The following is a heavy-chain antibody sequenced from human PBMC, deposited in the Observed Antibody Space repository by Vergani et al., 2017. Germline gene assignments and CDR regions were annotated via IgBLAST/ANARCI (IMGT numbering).Heavy chain of an antibody. V-gene: IGHV3-23*01. Sequence: EVQLLESGGGLVQPWGSLRLSCAASGFTLSNYAMSWVRQAPGKGLEWVSAISGSGGSTYYADSVKGRFTISRDNSKNTLYLQMNSLRAEDTAVYYCAKYRNWNDGYFDYWGQGTLVTVSS. CDR1: GFTLSNYA. J-gene: IGHJ4*02. D-gene: IGHD1-1*01. CDR3: AKYRNWNDGYFDY. CDR2: ISGSGGST.